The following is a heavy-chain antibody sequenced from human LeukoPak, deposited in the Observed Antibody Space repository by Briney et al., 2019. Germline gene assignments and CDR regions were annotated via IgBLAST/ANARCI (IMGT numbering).Heavy chain of an antibody. Sequence: GGSLRLSCAASGFTVSSNYMSWVRQAPGKGLEWVSVIYSGGSTYYADSVKGRFTISRDNSKNTLYLQMNSLRAEDTAVYYCAKDRDLEDSSGWYYFDYWGQGTLVTVSS. V-gene: IGHV3-66*01. CDR1: GFTVSSNY. CDR2: IYSGGST. D-gene: IGHD6-19*01. J-gene: IGHJ4*02. CDR3: AKDRDLEDSSGWYYFDY.